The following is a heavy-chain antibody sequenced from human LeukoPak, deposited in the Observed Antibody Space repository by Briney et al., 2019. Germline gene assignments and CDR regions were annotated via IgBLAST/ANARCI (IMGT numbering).Heavy chain of an antibody. D-gene: IGHD6-13*01. CDR3: ARDIVFRQQLVRSYYYMDV. J-gene: IGHJ6*03. V-gene: IGHV3-7*01. CDR1: GFTFSSYW. Sequence: GGSLRLSCAASGFTFSSYWMSWVRQAPGKGLEWVANIKQDGSEKYYVDSVKGRFTISRDNAKNSLYLQMNSLRAEDTAVYYCARDIVFRQQLVRSYYYMDVWGKGTTVTVSS. CDR2: IKQDGSEK.